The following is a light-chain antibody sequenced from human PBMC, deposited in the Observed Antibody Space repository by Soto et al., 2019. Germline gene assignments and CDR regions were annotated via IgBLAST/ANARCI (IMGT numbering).Light chain of an antibody. Sequence: QSSLTQPASGSGSPGQSVTISCTGTSSDFGSYKFVGWYRHHPGKVPKVIIYENSKRPSGVSDRFSGSKSGNTASLTISGLQAEDEADYYCFSFTSTNTHVFGSGTKVTVL. J-gene: IGLJ1*01. CDR3: FSFTSTNTHV. CDR2: ENS. CDR1: SSDFGSYKF. V-gene: IGLV2-23*01.